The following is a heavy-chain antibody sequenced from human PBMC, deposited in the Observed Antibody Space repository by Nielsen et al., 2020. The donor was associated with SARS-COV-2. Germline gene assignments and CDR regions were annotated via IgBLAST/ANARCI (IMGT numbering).Heavy chain of an antibody. J-gene: IGHJ4*02. CDR1: GFTFSSYG. D-gene: IGHD3-10*01. V-gene: IGHV3-30*18. CDR2: LSYDGSNK. CDR3: AKFAWGTMVRGALPDY. Sequence: GGSLRLSCAASGFTFSSYGMPWVRQAPGKGLEWVAVLSYDGSNKYYADSVKGRFTISRDNSKNTLYLQMNSLRAEDTAVYYCAKFAWGTMVRGALPDYWGQGTLVTVSS.